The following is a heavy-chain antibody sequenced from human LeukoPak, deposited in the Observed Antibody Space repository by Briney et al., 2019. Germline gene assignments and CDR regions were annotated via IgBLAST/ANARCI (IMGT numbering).Heavy chain of an antibody. D-gene: IGHD6-6*01. CDR1: GGSFSGYY. CDR2: INHSGST. J-gene: IGHJ6*02. CDR3: ARASIAAHYGMDV. V-gene: IGHV4-34*01. Sequence: SETLSLTCAVYGGSFSGYYWSWIRQPPGKGLEWIGEINHSGSTNYNPSLKSRVTISVDTSKSQFSLKLSSVTAADTAVYYCARASIAAHYGMDVWGQGTTVTVSS.